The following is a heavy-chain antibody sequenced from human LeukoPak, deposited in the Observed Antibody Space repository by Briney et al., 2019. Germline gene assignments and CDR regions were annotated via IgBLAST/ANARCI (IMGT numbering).Heavy chain of an antibody. Sequence: ASVTVSCKASGYTFTSYGISWVRQAPGQGLEWMGWISAYNGNTNYAQKLQGRVTMTTDTSTSTAYMELRSLRSDDTAVYYCARERNGERYYYYGMDVRGQGTTVTVSS. J-gene: IGHJ6*02. CDR1: GYTFTSYG. CDR2: ISAYNGNT. V-gene: IGHV1-18*01. D-gene: IGHD4-17*01. CDR3: ARERNGERYYYYGMDV.